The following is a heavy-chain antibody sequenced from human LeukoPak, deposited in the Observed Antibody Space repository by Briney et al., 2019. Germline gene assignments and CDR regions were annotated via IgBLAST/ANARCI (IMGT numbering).Heavy chain of an antibody. CDR2: INVGNGNT. CDR1: GYTFTSYV. CDR3: ARGGRLRFFDRLTLVNHEGFDY. Sequence: ASVKVSCKASGYTFTSYVMHWVRQAPGQRLEWMGWINVGNGNTKYSQDFQGRVTITRDTSASTAYMDLSSLRSEDMAVYYCARGGRLRFFDRLTLVNHEGFDYWGQGTLVTLSS. J-gene: IGHJ4*02. D-gene: IGHD3-9*01. V-gene: IGHV1-3*03.